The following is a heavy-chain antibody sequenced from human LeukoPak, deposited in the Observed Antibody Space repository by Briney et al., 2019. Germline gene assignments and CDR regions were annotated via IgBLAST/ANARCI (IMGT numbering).Heavy chain of an antibody. J-gene: IGHJ4*02. CDR2: IYPGDSDT. CDR1: GYSFTNYW. V-gene: IGHV5-51*01. D-gene: IGHD6-13*01. Sequence: GESLKISCKGSGYSFTNYWIGWVRQKPGKGLEWMGIIYPGDSDTTYSPSFQGQVTISADKSINTAYLQWSSLKASDTATYYCARFLSSSWPFGYWGQGTLITVSS. CDR3: ARFLSSSWPFGY.